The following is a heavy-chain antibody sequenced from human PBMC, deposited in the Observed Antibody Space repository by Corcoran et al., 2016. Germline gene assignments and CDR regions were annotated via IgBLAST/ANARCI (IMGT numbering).Heavy chain of an antibody. V-gene: IGHV3-48*04. CDR1: GFTFSKYS. D-gene: IGHD1-26*01. CDR3: VGMATANSDYYSYNMDV. CDR2: ITSSSNTI. Sequence: EVQLVESGGGLVQPGGSLTLSCAASGFTFSKYSMNWVRQAPGKGLEWVSYITSSSNTIKYADSVKGRFTISRDNAKNSLYLQMNSLRAEDTALYYCVGMATANSDYYSYNMDVWGHGTTVTVSS. J-gene: IGHJ6*02.